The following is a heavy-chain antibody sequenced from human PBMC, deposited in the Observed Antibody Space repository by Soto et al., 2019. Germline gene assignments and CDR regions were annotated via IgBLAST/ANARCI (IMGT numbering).Heavy chain of an antibody. Sequence: ASVKVSCKASGYTFTSYDMHWVRQAPGQRLEWMGRINVINGNAYYSQRFQGRATFTRDTSASTGYMELSSLRSEDTAVYFCARDYRSGYYLFDPWGQGTLVTVSS. D-gene: IGHD3-3*01. CDR3: ARDYRSGYYLFDP. V-gene: IGHV1-3*01. J-gene: IGHJ5*02. CDR1: GYTFTSYD. CDR2: INVINGNA.